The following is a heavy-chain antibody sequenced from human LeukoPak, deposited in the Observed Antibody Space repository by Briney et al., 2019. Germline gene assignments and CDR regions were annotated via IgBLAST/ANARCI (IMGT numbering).Heavy chain of an antibody. D-gene: IGHD3-9*01. CDR3: ANWGDYDILTGYYDSDY. Sequence: GGSLRLSCAASGFTFSNYAMSWVRQAPGKGLEWVSAIVGSGGSTYYADSVKGRFTISRENPKNTLYLQMNSLRAEDTAVYYCANWGDYDILTGYYDSDYWGQGTLVTVSS. V-gene: IGHV3-23*01. J-gene: IGHJ4*02. CDR1: GFTFSNYA. CDR2: IVGSGGST.